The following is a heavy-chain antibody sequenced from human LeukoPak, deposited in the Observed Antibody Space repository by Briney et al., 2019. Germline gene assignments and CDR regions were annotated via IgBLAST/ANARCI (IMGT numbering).Heavy chain of an antibody. CDR3: ARVSGVFSIAVAGTLGY. CDR1: GYTFTSYD. J-gene: IGHJ4*02. V-gene: IGHV1-8*01. CDR2: MNPNSGNT. D-gene: IGHD6-19*01. Sequence: GASVKVSCKASGYTFTSYDINWVRQATGQGLEWMGWMNPNSGNTGYAQKFQGRVTITRNTSISTAYMELSSLRSEDTAVYYCARVSGVFSIAVAGTLGYWGQGTLVTVSS.